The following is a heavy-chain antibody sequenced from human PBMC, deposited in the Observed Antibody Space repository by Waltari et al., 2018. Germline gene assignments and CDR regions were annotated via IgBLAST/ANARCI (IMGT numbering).Heavy chain of an antibody. V-gene: IGHV4-61*02. Sequence: QVQLQESGPGLVKPSQTLSLTCTVSGGPLSSGSYYWSWIRQPAGKGLEWIGRIYTSGSTNYNPSLKSRVTISVDTSKNQFSLKLSSVTAADTAVYYCARDYGEMNYYGMDVWGQGTTVTVSS. D-gene: IGHD4-17*01. CDR3: ARDYGEMNYYGMDV. CDR2: IYTSGST. J-gene: IGHJ6*02. CDR1: GGPLSSGSYY.